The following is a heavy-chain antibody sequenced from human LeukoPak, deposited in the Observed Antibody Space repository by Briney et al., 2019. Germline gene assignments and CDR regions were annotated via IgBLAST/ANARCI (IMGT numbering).Heavy chain of an antibody. J-gene: IGHJ5*02. V-gene: IGHV1-69*05. CDR1: GGTFSSYA. Sequence: GASVKVSCKASGGTFSSYAISWVRQAPGQGLEWMGGIIPIFGTANYAQKFQGRVTITTDESTSTAYMELSSLRSEDTAVYYCARGPYYYYDSGGAYNWFDPWGQGTLVTVSS. D-gene: IGHD3-22*01. CDR2: IIPIFGTA. CDR3: ARGPYYYYDSGGAYNWFDP.